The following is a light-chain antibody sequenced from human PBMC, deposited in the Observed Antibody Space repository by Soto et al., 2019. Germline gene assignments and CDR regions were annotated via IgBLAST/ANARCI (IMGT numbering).Light chain of an antibody. CDR3: QQYATSRFT. CDR1: QSVSSNY. CDR2: GAS. J-gene: IGKJ2*01. Sequence: EIVLTQSPGTLPLSPGERATLSCRASQSVSSNYLVWYQQKPGQAPRPLIYGASSRATGIPDRFSGSGSGTDFTLTISRLEPEDFAVYYCQQYATSRFTFVQGTKLEIK. V-gene: IGKV3-20*01.